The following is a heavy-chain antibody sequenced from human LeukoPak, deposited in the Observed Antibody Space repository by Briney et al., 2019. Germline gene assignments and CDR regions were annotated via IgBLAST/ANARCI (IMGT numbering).Heavy chain of an antibody. CDR1: GGSIYGGGYY. J-gene: IGHJ4*02. D-gene: IGHD4-23*01. CDR2: IYYSGST. V-gene: IGHV4-31*03. Sequence: SETLSLTCTVSGGSIYGGGYYWSWIRQHPGKGLEWIGYIYYSGSTYCTPSLKSRVTMSIDTSKNQFSLKLTSVTAADTAVYYCARVTTVAVFDYWGQGILVTVSS. CDR3: ARVTTVAVFDY.